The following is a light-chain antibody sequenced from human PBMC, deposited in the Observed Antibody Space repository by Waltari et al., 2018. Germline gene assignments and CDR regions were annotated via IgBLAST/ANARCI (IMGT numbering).Light chain of an antibody. CDR2: DVA. CDR1: TSDVGGYDY. J-gene: IGLJ3*02. Sequence: QSALTQPGSVSGAPGQSIPISCTGTTSDVGGYDYVSWYQHYPGEAPKLILYDVANRPSGVAKRFSGSKSGSTASLTISGLQAEDEALYYCTSKTTSNTLVFGGGTKVTVL. CDR3: TSKTTSNTLV. V-gene: IGLV2-14*03.